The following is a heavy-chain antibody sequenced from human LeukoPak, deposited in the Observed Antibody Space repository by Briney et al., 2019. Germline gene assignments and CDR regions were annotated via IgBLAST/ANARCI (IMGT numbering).Heavy chain of an antibody. J-gene: IGHJ4*02. D-gene: IGHD3-16*01. CDR2: ISYDGSNK. V-gene: IGHV3-30*04. CDR1: GFTFSSYV. Sequence: GGSLRLSCAASGFTFSSYVMHWVRQAPGKGLEWVAVISYDGSNKYYADSVKGRFTISRDNSKNTLYLQMNSLRAEDTAVYYCARGGGLDYWGQGTLVTVSS. CDR3: ARGGGLDY.